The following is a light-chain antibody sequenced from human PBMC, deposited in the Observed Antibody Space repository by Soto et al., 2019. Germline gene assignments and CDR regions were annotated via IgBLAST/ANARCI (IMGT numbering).Light chain of an antibody. CDR2: AAS. J-gene: IGKJ1*01. CDR3: QQYNSQWT. Sequence: QMTKSPASLSASVGDRVTITCRASQGIRNDLGWYQQKPGKAPKLLIYAASSLQSGVPSRFSGSGSGTEFTLTISSLQPDDFATYYCQQYNSQWTFGQGTKVDIK. CDR1: QGIRND. V-gene: IGKV1-17*01.